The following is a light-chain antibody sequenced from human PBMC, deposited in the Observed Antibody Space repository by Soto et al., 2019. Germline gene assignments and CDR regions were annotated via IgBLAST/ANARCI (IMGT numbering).Light chain of an antibody. J-gene: IGLJ2*01. CDR1: KLGVTY. Sequence: SYELTQPPSMSVSPGQTATIACSGDKLGVTYVCWYQQKSGESPILVIYQDTKRPSGIPERFSGSNSGSTATLTISGTQSIDEADYYCQAWDGGTVVFGGGTKVTVL. CDR2: QDT. V-gene: IGLV3-1*01. CDR3: QAWDGGTVV.